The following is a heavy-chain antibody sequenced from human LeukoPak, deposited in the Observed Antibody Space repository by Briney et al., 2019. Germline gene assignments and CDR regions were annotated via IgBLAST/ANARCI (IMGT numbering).Heavy chain of an antibody. D-gene: IGHD5-18*01. V-gene: IGHV4-39*01. CDR1: GGSISSSSYY. Sequence: AETLSLTCTVSGGSISSSSYYWGWIRQPPGTGLVWIGSIYDSGSTYYNPSLKSRVTISVDTSKNQFSLKLSSMPAADTAVYYCARHLTPPPVDSYGYLAGSFDPWGHGTLVTVSS. CDR3: ARHLTPPPVDSYGYLAGSFDP. CDR2: IYDSGST. J-gene: IGHJ5*02.